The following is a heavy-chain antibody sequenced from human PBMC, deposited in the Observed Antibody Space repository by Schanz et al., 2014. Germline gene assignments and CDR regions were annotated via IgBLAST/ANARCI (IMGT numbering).Heavy chain of an antibody. CDR2: IGSVGISK. Sequence: QVQLVESGGGLVKPGGSLRLSCAASGFTFSDYYMSWVRQAPGKGLEWVSYIGSVGISKYYADPVKGRFTISRDSAKTSLYLQMNSLRAEDTAVYYCARQRSYFYAMDVWGQGTTVTVSS. CDR3: ARQRSYFYAMDV. V-gene: IGHV3-11*01. CDR1: GFTFSDYY. J-gene: IGHJ6*02.